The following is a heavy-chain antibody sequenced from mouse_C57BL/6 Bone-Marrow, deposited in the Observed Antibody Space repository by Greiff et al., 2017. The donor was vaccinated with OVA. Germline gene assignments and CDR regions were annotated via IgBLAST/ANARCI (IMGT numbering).Heavy chain of an antibody. CDR3: TRGYSNYYAMDY. CDR2: IDPETGGT. V-gene: IGHV1-15*01. CDR1: GYTFTDYE. D-gene: IGHD2-5*01. Sequence: QVQLQQSGAELVRPGASVTLSCKASGYTFTDYEMHWVQQTSVHGLAWIGAIDPETGGTAYNQKFKGKAILTADKSSSTAYMELRSLTSEDSAVYYCTRGYSNYYAMDYWGQGTSVTVSS. J-gene: IGHJ4*01.